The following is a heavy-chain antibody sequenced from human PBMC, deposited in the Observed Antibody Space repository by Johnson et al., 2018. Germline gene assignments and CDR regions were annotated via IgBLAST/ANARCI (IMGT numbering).Heavy chain of an antibody. V-gene: IGHV3-13*01. J-gene: IGHJ3*01. Sequence: EVQLVESGGGLVQPGGSLRLSCTASGFTFRPYEMHWVRQPTGDRLAWVSAIGIDGDTFSYAPVKGRLPISREVAMDSLYLQMSGLRAEDTAVYYCAREQIGSGVKAYDLWGQGTMVTVSS. CDR2: IGIDGDT. CDR3: AREQIGSGVKAYDL. CDR1: GFTFRPYE. D-gene: IGHD2-15*01.